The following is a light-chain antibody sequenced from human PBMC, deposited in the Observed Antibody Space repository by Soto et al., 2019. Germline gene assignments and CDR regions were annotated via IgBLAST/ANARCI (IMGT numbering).Light chain of an antibody. J-gene: IGLJ1*01. CDR3: QSYDNSSFV. Sequence: QSVLTQPASVSGSPGQSITISCTGTSSDVGGYNYVSWYQQLPGTAPKLLIYDISDRPSGVSNRFSGSKSGTSASLAISGLQAEDEADYYCQSYDNSSFVFGTGTKVTVL. CDR1: SSDVGGYNY. V-gene: IGLV2-14*01. CDR2: DIS.